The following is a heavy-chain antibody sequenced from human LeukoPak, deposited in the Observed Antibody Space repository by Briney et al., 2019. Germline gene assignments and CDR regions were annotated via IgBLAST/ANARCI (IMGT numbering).Heavy chain of an antibody. J-gene: IGHJ5*02. CDR3: ARDFRNGRWLQSGVWFDP. D-gene: IGHD5-24*01. V-gene: IGHV1-69*05. CDR1: GGTFSSYA. CDR2: IIPIFGTA. Sequence: SVKVSCKASGGTFSSYAISWVRQAPGQGLEWMGGIIPIFGTADYAQKFQARVTITTDESTSTAYMELSSLRSEDTAVYYCARDFRNGRWLQSGVWFDPWGQGTLVTVSS.